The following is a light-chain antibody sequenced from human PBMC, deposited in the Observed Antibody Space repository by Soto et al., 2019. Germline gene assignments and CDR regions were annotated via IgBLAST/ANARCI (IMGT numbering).Light chain of an antibody. V-gene: IGLV1-44*01. CDR1: SSNIGSNT. Sequence: QLVLTQPPSASGTPGQRGTISCSGSSSNIGSNTVNWYQQLPGTAPKLLIYSNNQRPSGVPDRFSGSKSGTSASLAISGLQSEDEADYYCAAWDDSLNGVVFGGGTKVTVL. J-gene: IGLJ2*01. CDR3: AAWDDSLNGVV. CDR2: SNN.